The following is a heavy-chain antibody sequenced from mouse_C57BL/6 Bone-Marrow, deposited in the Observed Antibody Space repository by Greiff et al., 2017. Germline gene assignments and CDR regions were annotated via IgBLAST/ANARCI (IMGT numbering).Heavy chain of an antibody. Sequence: VQLQQPGAELVMPGASVKLSCKASGYTFTSYWMHWVKQRPGQGLEWIGEIDPSDSYTNYNQKFKGKSTLTVDKSSSTAYMQLSSLTSEDSASYCCARGGGLRPDYWGQGTTLTVSS. CDR3: ARGGGLRPDY. J-gene: IGHJ2*01. V-gene: IGHV1-69*01. CDR1: GYTFTSYW. D-gene: IGHD2-4*01. CDR2: IDPSDSYT.